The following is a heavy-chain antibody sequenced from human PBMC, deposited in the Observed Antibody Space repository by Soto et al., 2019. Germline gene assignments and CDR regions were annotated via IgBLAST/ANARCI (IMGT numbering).Heavy chain of an antibody. D-gene: IGHD6-13*01. Sequence: ASVKVSCKASGYDFTAYDINWVRQASGQGLEWMGWMNPIDGAAGSARRFQGRISMTRNTATGTAYLELTSLRSDDSAVYYCGRGPSPRAPAGGTPYYYAMDVWGQGTTVTVSS. V-gene: IGHV1-8*02. CDR3: GRGPSPRAPAGGTPYYYAMDV. CDR1: GYDFTAYD. CDR2: MNPIDGAA. J-gene: IGHJ6*02.